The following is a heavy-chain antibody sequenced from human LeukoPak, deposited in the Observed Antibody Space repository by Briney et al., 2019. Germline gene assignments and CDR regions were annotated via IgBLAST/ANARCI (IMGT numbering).Heavy chain of an antibody. CDR2: ISSSSSTI. D-gene: IGHD3-22*01. J-gene: IGHJ4*02. CDR3: ARSPTMIVVVITTSYFDY. Sequence: GGSLRLSCAASGFTFSSYSMNWVRQAPGKGLEWLSYISSSSSTIYYADSVKGRFTISRDNSKNTLYLQMNSLRAEDTAVYYCARSPTMIVVVITTSYFDYWGQGTLVTVSS. CDR1: GFTFSSYS. V-gene: IGHV3-48*01.